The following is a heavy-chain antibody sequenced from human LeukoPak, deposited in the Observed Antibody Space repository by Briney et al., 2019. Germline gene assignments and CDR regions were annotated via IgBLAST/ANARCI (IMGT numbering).Heavy chain of an antibody. CDR3: AREMATSLGKQRDAFDI. CDR1: GFTFSSYW. CDR2: INSDGSST. J-gene: IGHJ3*02. D-gene: IGHD5-24*01. Sequence: PGGSLRLSCAASGFTFSSYWMHWVRQVPGKGLVWVSRINSDGSSTSYADSVKGRFTISRDNAKSTLYLQMNSLRAEDSAVYYCAREMATSLGKQRDAFDIWGQGTMVTVSS. V-gene: IGHV3-74*01.